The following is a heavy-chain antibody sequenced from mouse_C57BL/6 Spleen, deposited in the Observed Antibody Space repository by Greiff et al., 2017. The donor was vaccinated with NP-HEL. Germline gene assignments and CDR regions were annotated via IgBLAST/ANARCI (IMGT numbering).Heavy chain of an antibody. CDR2: IWRGGST. J-gene: IGHJ3*01. Sequence: VQLQQSGPGLVQPSQSLSITCTVSGFSLTSYGVHWVRQSPGKGLEWLGVIWRGGSTDYNAAFMSKLSITKDNSKSQVFFKMNRRQADDTAIYYGDKGGSSGKNWFAYWGQGTLVTVAA. CDR1: GFSLTSYG. V-gene: IGHV2-5*01. CDR3: DKGGSSGKNWFAY. D-gene: IGHD3-2*02.